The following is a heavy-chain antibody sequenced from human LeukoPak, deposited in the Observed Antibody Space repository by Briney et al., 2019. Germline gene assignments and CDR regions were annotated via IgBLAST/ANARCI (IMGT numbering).Heavy chain of an antibody. J-gene: IGHJ4*02. CDR1: GFTFSDYD. V-gene: IGHV3-13*01. CDR2: IGTAGDT. D-gene: IGHD1-1*01. CDR3: ARVAKERVGGVYYFDY. Sequence: GGSLRLSCVATGFTFSDYDMHWVRQATGKGLEWVSAIGTAGDTYYTGSVKGRFTISRENAKNSLYLQMNSLRAGDTAVYYCARVAKERVGGVYYFDYWGQGTLVTVSS.